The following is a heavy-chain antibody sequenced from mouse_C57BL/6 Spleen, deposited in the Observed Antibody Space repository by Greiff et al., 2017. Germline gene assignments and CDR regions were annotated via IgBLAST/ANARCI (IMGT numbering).Heavy chain of an antibody. CDR2: ISYDGSN. D-gene: IGHD1-1*01. Sequence: ESGPGLVKPSQSLSLTCSVTGYSITSGYYWNWIRQFPGNKLEWMGYISYDGSNNYNPSLKNRISITRDTSKNQFFLKLNSVTTEDTATYYCARASYYGSSCYFDYWGQGTTLTVSS. J-gene: IGHJ2*01. V-gene: IGHV3-6*01. CDR3: ARASYYGSSCYFDY. CDR1: GYSITSGYY.